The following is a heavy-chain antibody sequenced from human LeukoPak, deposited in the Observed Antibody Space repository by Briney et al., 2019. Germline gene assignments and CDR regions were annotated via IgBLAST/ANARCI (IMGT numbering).Heavy chain of an antibody. Sequence: ASVKVSCKASGYTFTSYGISWVRQAPGQGPEWMGWISAYNGNTNYAQKLQGRVTMTTDTSTSTAYMELRSLRSDDTAVYYCASTALVLRYFDWLHPFDYWGQGTLVTVSS. D-gene: IGHD3-9*01. CDR2: ISAYNGNT. V-gene: IGHV1-18*01. J-gene: IGHJ4*02. CDR1: GYTFTSYG. CDR3: ASTALVLRYFDWLHPFDY.